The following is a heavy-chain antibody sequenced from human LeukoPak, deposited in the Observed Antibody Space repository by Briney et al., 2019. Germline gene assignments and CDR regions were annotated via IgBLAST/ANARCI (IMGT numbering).Heavy chain of an antibody. D-gene: IGHD3-9*01. V-gene: IGHV3-23*01. CDR1: GFPFSSYA. Sequence: GGSLRLSCAASGFPFSSYAMSWVRQAPGKGLEGVSAISGSGGSTYYADSVKGRFTISRDNSKNTLYLQMNSLRAEDTAVYYCAKGFHDILTGYSASAFDIWGEGTMVTVSS. J-gene: IGHJ3*02. CDR3: AKGFHDILTGYSASAFDI. CDR2: ISGSGGST.